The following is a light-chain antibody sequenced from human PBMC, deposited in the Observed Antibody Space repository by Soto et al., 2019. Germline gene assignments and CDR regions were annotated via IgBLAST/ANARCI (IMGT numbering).Light chain of an antibody. J-gene: IGKJ5*01. CDR3: QQRNSYPIT. Sequence: DIQLTQSPSLLSASAGDRFTITLRASQGISNYLAWYQQKPGKAPNLLIHTASTLQSGVPSRFSGSGSGTEFTLTISSLQPEDFATYYCQQRNSYPITFGQGTRLEIK. CDR1: QGISNY. CDR2: TAS. V-gene: IGKV1-9*01.